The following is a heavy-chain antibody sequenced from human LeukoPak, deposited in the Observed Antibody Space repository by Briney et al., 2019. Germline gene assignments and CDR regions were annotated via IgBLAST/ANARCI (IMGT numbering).Heavy chain of an antibody. J-gene: IGHJ4*02. V-gene: IGHV3-23*01. CDR1: GFTFSNYA. CDR3: ASMIVAVHGLHY. CDR2: ISGSGGRT. Sequence: GGSLRLSCAASGFTFSNYAMNWVRQAPGKGLEWVSAISGSGGRTYYADSVKGRFTISRDNSKNTLYLQMNSLRAEDTAVYYCASMIVAVHGLHYWGQGTLVTVSS. D-gene: IGHD3-22*01.